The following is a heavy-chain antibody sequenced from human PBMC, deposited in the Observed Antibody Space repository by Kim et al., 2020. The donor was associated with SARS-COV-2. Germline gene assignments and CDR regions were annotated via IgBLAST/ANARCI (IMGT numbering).Heavy chain of an antibody. D-gene: IGHD3-22*01. CDR2: IIPIFGTA. J-gene: IGHJ6*02. CDR1: GGTFSSYA. V-gene: IGHV1-69*13. CDR3: ARAYYYDSSGFYGMDV. Sequence: SVKVSCKASGGTFSSYAISWVRQAPGQGLEWMGGIIPIFGTANYAQKFQGRVTITADESTSTAYMELSSLRSEDTAVYYCARAYYYDSSGFYGMDVWGQGTTVTVSS.